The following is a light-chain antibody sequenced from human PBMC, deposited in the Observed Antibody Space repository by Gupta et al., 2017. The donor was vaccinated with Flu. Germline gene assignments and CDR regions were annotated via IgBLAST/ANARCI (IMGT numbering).Light chain of an antibody. Sequence: EIVLTQSPGTLSLSPGERATLSCRASQSVSSSYLAWYQQKPGQAPRLLIYGASSRATGIPDRFSGSVSGTDFTLTISRLEPEDFAVYYCQQYDSEPPWLTFGGGTKVEIK. J-gene: IGKJ4*01. CDR1: QSVSSSY. CDR2: GAS. CDR3: QQYDSEPPWLT. V-gene: IGKV3-20*01.